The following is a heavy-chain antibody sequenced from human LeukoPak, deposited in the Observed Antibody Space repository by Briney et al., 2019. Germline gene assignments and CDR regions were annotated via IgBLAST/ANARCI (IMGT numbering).Heavy chain of an antibody. V-gene: IGHV1-69*04. J-gene: IGHJ4*02. CDR2: IIPILGIA. CDR3: ARGYYYGSGSYYKSSYFDY. Sequence: RASVTVSCKASGGTFSSYAISWVRQAPGQGLEWMGRIIPILGIANYAQKFQGRVTITVDKSTSTAYMELSSLRSEDTAVYYCARGYYYGSGSYYKSSYFDYWGQGTLVTVSS. D-gene: IGHD3-10*01. CDR1: GGTFSSYA.